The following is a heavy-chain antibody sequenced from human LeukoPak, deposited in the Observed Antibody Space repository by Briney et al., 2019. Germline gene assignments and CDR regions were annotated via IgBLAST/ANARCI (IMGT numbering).Heavy chain of an antibody. J-gene: IGHJ4*02. Sequence: GGSLRLSCAASGFTFSSYGMHWVRQAPGKGLEWVAVISYDGSNKYYADSVKGRFTISRDNSKNTLFLQMNSLRSEDTAVYYCAKDLGYCSSSTCYGRDYWGQGTLVTVSS. CDR2: ISYDGSNK. CDR1: GFTFSSYG. CDR3: AKDLGYCSSSTCYGRDY. V-gene: IGHV3-30*18. D-gene: IGHD2-2*01.